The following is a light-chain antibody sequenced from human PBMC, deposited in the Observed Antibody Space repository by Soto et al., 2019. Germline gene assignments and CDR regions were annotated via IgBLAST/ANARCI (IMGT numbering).Light chain of an antibody. J-gene: IGKJ1*01. CDR1: QSVSSN. CDR3: QQYNNWPKT. CDR2: GAS. V-gene: IGKV3-15*01. Sequence: EIGVTQSPATLSLSPGERATLSCRASQSVSSNLAWYQQKPGQAPRLLIYGASTRAIGIPARFSGSGSGTEFTLTISSLQSEDFAAYYCQQYNNWPKTFGQGTKVDIK.